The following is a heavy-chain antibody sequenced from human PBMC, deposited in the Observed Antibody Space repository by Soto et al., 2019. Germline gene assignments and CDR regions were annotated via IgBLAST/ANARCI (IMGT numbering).Heavy chain of an antibody. Sequence: SESLSLTCTVSGGSIISYYWSWILQPPGKGLEWIGYIYYSGSTNYNPSLKSRVTISVATSKNQFSLKLSSVTAADTAVYSCARHTGTYYEFLSGYYSIEYWGQGTLVTVPQ. CDR3: ARHTGTYYEFLSGYYSIEY. J-gene: IGHJ4*02. CDR1: GGSIISYY. CDR2: IYYSGST. D-gene: IGHD3-3*01. V-gene: IGHV4-59*08.